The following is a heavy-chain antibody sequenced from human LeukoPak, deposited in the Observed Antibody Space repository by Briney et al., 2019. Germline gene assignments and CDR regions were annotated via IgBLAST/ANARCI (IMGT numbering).Heavy chain of an antibody. D-gene: IGHD2-2*01. CDR1: GFTFSTYW. J-gene: IGHJ4*02. V-gene: IGHV3-7*01. Sequence: GGSLRLSCAASGFTFSTYWMSWVRQAPGKGLEWVANIKEDGSEIHHVDSVKGRFTISRDNAKNSLYLQMNSLGAEDTAVYYCARGGYQLIDYWGQGTLVTASS. CDR2: IKEDGSEI. CDR3: ARGGYQLIDY.